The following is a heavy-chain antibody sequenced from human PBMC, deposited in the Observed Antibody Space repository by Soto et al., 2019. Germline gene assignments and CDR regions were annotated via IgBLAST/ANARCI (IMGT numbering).Heavy chain of an antibody. J-gene: IGHJ4*02. CDR3: ASRKSSSYLEY. V-gene: IGHV4-30-4*01. CDR2: IYYSGSP. CDR1: GGSISSGDYY. Sequence: SETLSLTCTVSGGSISSGDYYWCWLRQPPGKGLEWIGSIYYSGSPYYNPSLKSRVTISVDTSKNQFSLKLSFVTAAATGVYYCASRKSSSYLEYCGQGTLVTVSS. D-gene: IGHD3-10*01.